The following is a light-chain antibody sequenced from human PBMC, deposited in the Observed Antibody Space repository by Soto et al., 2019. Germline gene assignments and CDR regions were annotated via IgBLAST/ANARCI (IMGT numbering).Light chain of an antibody. CDR2: SND. J-gene: IGLJ3*02. Sequence: QSVLTQSPSASGTPGQRVSISCSGSSSNIGSNTVSWYQHVPGRAPKLLIYSNDQRPSAVPGRFSGSKSGSSASLAISGLQSEEEADYYCATWDDSRNVVFGGGTKLTVL. CDR3: ATWDDSRNVV. V-gene: IGLV1-44*01. CDR1: SSNIGSNT.